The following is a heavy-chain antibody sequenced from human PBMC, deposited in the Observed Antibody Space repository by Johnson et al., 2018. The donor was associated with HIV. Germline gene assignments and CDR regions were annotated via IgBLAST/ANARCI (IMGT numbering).Heavy chain of an antibody. D-gene: IGHD6-6*01. Sequence: MLLVESGGGLVQPGGSLRLSCAASGFTFSTYDMHWVRQATGKGLEWVSAIGPAGDTYYPGSVKGRCTISRENAKNSLYLQMNSLRAGDTAVYYCAKGIAARPPGDAFDIWGQGTMVTVSS. CDR3: AKGIAARPPGDAFDI. CDR2: IGPAGDT. J-gene: IGHJ3*02. CDR1: GFTFSTYD. V-gene: IGHV3-13*01.